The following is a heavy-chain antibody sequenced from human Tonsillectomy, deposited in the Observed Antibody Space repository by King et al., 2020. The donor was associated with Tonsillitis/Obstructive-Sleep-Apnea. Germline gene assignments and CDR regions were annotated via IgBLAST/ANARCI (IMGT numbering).Heavy chain of an antibody. D-gene: IGHD6-25*01. CDR1: GYMFTSYY. J-gene: IGHJ4*02. Sequence: MQLVQSGAEVKKPGASVKVSCQASGYMFTSYYMHWVRQAPGQGLEWMGLVNPTGGSTSYSQKFQGRVTMTRDTSTSTVYMELSSLRSEDTAVYYCARESGSGFDYWGQGTLVTVSS. CDR2: VNPTGGST. CDR3: ARESGSGFDY. V-gene: IGHV1-46*01.